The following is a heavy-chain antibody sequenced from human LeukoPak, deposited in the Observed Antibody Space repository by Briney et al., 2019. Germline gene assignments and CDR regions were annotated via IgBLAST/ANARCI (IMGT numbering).Heavy chain of an antibody. CDR2: IYYSGST. Sequence: SETLSLTCTVSGGFISSSIFYWGWIRQPPGKGLEWIANIYYSGSTYYSPSLKSRVTISVDASKNQFSLKLTSVTAADTAVYYCARQRDFQYYFDYWGQGTLVTVSS. V-gene: IGHV4-39*01. CDR1: GGFISSSIFY. CDR3: ARQRDFQYYFDY. D-gene: IGHD3-3*01. J-gene: IGHJ4*02.